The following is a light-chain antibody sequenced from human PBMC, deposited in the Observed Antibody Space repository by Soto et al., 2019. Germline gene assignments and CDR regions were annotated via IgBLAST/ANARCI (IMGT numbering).Light chain of an antibody. V-gene: IGKV3-11*01. CDR3: QHRSDWPPRLT. J-gene: IGKJ4*01. Sequence: EIVLTQSPATLSLSPGERATLSCGASRSVSSYLAWYQQKPGQAPRLLIYDASYRATGIPARFSGSWSGTYFTHTSRSPEPEDFAVYYCQHRSDWPPRLTFGGGTKVEIK. CDR2: DAS. CDR1: RSVSSY.